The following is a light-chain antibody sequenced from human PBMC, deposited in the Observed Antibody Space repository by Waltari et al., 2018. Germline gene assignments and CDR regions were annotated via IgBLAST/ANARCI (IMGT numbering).Light chain of an antibody. CDR2: GVD. CDR3: ASYASTRKV. CDR1: SRDAGGYNY. J-gene: IGLJ3*02. Sequence: SALTHPPPASGSPGQSVTISSTGSSRDAGGYNYFSWYQQHPGKAPKLMIYGVDKRPSGVPDRFSGSKSGNTASLTVSGLQAEDEADYFCASYASTRKVFGGGTKLTVL. V-gene: IGLV2-8*01.